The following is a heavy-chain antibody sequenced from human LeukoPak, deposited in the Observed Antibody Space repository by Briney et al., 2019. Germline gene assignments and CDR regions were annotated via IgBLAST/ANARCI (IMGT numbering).Heavy chain of an antibody. CDR1: GGTFSSYA. CDR3: ASGGSYLPSGYYYMDV. Sequence: GASVKVSCKASGGTFSSYAISWVRQAPGQGLEWMGGIIPIFGTANYAQKFQGRVTITADKSTSTAYMELSSLRSEDTAVYYCASGGSYLPSGYYYMDVWGKGTTVTVSS. D-gene: IGHD1-26*01. J-gene: IGHJ6*03. V-gene: IGHV1-69*06. CDR2: IIPIFGTA.